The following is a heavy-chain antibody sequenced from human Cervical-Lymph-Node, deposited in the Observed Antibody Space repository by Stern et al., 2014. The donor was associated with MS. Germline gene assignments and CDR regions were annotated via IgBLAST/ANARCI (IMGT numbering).Heavy chain of an antibody. CDR1: GFTFSSYS. D-gene: IGHD3-22*01. Sequence: VQLVESGGGVVKPGGSLRLSCAASGFTFSSYSMNWVRQAPGKGLEWVSSISSSSSYIYYADSVKGRFTISRDNAKNSLYLQMNSLRAEDTAVYYCARDYHYYDSSGYYDDAFDIWGQGTMVTVSS. J-gene: IGHJ3*02. V-gene: IGHV3-21*01. CDR2: ISSSSSYI. CDR3: ARDYHYYDSSGYYDDAFDI.